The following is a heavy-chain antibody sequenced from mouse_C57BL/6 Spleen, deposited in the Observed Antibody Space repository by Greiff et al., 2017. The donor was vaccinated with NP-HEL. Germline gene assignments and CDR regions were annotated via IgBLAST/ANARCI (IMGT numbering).Heavy chain of an antibody. D-gene: IGHD1-1*01. J-gene: IGHJ2*01. CDR1: GFNIKDDY. CDR3: TNYYGSRDY. Sequence: EVQLQQSGAELVRPGASVKLSCTASGFNIKDDYMHWVKQRPEQGLEWIGWIDPENGDTEYASKFQGKATITADTSSNTAYLQLSSLTSADTAVYYCTNYYGSRDYWGQGTTLTVSS. CDR2: IDPENGDT. V-gene: IGHV14-4*01.